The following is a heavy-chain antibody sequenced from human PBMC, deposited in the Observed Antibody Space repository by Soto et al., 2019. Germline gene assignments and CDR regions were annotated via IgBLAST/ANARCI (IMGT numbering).Heavy chain of an antibody. CDR3: ARARRLDQTGRRYYYDY. D-gene: IGHD1-1*01. CDR2: ISSSSSYI. J-gene: IGHJ4*02. V-gene: IGHV3-21*01. Sequence: PGGSLRLSCAASGFTFSSYSMNWVRQAPGKGLEWVSSISSSSSYIYYADSVKGRFTISRDNAKNSQYLQMNSLRAEDTAVYYCARARRLDQTGRRYYYDYWGQGTLVTVSS. CDR1: GFTFSSYS.